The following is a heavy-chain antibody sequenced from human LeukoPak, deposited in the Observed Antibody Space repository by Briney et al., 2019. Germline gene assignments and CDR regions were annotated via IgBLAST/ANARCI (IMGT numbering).Heavy chain of an antibody. Sequence: SETLSLTCTVSGGSINSHYWSWIRQPPGKGLEWIGDIYYSGSTNYNPSLKSRVTISVDMPKNQFSLKLRSVTAADTAVYYCAREAYYDSSAYYRHFDYRGQGTLVTVSS. V-gene: IGHV4-59*11. CDR3: AREAYYDSSAYYRHFDY. J-gene: IGHJ4*02. D-gene: IGHD3-22*01. CDR1: GGSINSHY. CDR2: IYYSGST.